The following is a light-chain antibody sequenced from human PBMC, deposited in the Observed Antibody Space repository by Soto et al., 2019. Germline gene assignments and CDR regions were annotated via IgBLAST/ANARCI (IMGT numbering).Light chain of an antibody. J-gene: IGKJ2*03. Sequence: EVVLTQSPATLSLSPGERATLSCRASQSVSSYLAWYRQKPGQAPRLLIYDVYNRATGIPARFSGSGSGTDFTLTIISLGPEASAVYYCHQRTDRPPRYSFGQGTKLEIK. V-gene: IGKV3-11*01. CDR2: DVY. CDR3: HQRTDRPPRYS. CDR1: QSVSSY.